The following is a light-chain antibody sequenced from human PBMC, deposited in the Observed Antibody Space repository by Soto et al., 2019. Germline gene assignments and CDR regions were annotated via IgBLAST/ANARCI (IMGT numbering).Light chain of an antibody. V-gene: IGKV2-28*01. J-gene: IGKJ1*01. CDR3: MQALQFPWT. Sequence: DIVMTQSPLSLPVTPGEPASISCSSSHSLLYSNGYNYLDWYLQKPGQSPQLLIYLGSNRASGVPDRFSGSVSGIDFTLKISRVEAEDVGVYYCMQALQFPWTFGQGTKVEIK. CDR2: LGS. CDR1: HSLLYSNGYNY.